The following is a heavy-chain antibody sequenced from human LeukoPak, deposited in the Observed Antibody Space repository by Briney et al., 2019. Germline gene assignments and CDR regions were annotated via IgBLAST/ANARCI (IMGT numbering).Heavy chain of an antibody. V-gene: IGHV1-8*03. Sequence: ASVKVSCKASGGTFSSYAISWVRQATGQGLEWMGWMNPNSGNTGYAQKFQGRVTITRNTSISTAYMELSSLRSEDTAVYYCAIHLVVIGADDAFDIWGQGTMVTVSS. CDR3: AIHLVVIGADDAFDI. J-gene: IGHJ3*02. CDR2: MNPNSGNT. D-gene: IGHD3-22*01. CDR1: GGTFSSYA.